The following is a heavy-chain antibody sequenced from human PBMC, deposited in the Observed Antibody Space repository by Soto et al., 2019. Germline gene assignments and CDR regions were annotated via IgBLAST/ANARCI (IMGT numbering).Heavy chain of an antibody. Sequence: GGSLRLSCAASGFTFSSNWMNWVRQAPGKGPEWVANIKQDGREKYYADSVQGRFTISRDNAKNSLYLQMDRLRGEDTAVYYCARDLGYCTGGNCYTVLDYWGQGALVTVSS. V-gene: IGHV3-7*01. CDR3: ARDLGYCTGGNCYTVLDY. J-gene: IGHJ4*02. CDR2: IKQDGREK. CDR1: GFTFSSNW. D-gene: IGHD2-15*01.